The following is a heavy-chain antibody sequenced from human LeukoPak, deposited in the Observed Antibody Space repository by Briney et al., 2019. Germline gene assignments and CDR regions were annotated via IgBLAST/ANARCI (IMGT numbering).Heavy chain of an antibody. J-gene: IGHJ1*01. V-gene: IGHV3-9*01. Sequence: GRSLRLSCAASGFTFDDYAMHWVRQAPGKGLEWVSGISWNSGSIGYADSVKGRFTISRDNAKNSLYLQMNSLRAEDTALYYCAKDEDVNSSRRGLWLSRFGSNNLVQHWGQGTLVTVSS. CDR3: AKDEDVNSSRRGLWLSRFGSNNLVQH. CDR2: ISWNSGSI. CDR1: GFTFDDYA. D-gene: IGHD6-19*01.